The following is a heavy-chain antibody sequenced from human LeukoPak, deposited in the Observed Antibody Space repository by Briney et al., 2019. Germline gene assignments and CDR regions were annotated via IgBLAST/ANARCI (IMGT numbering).Heavy chain of an antibody. D-gene: IGHD3-22*01. CDR3: ASLGVVVNAFDI. J-gene: IGHJ3*02. CDR1: GGSISSGSYY. V-gene: IGHV4-61*02. CDR2: IYTSGST. Sequence: SQTLSLTCTVSGGSISSGSYYWSWIRRPAGKGLEWIGRIYTSGSTNYNPSLKSRVTISVDTSKNQFSLKLSSVTAADTAVYYCASLGVVVNAFDIWGQGTMVTVSS.